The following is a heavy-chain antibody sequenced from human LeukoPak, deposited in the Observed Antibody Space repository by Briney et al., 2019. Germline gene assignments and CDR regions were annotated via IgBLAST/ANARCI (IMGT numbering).Heavy chain of an antibody. CDR1: GFTSIAYA. Sequence: GGSLRLSCVGSGFTSIAYALTWARQAPGKGLEWVSAISGSGGSTYYADSVKGRFTISRDNSKNTLYLQMNSLRAEDTAVYYCAKVGGRIAVAGNQDYWGQGTLVTVSS. J-gene: IGHJ4*02. D-gene: IGHD6-19*01. V-gene: IGHV3-23*01. CDR2: ISGSGGST. CDR3: AKVGGRIAVAGNQDY.